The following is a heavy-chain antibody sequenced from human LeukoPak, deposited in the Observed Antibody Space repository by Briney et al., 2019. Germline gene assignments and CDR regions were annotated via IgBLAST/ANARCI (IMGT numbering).Heavy chain of an antibody. J-gene: IGHJ4*02. CDR2: IYPGDSDT. CDR1: GYSFTTYW. V-gene: IGHV5-51*01. D-gene: IGHD3-22*01. Sequence: GESLKFSCMGPGYSFTTYWIGWVRQMPGKGLEWMGIIYPGDSDTRYSPSFQGQVTISADKSISTAYLQWSSLKASDTAIYYCARSPYYYDSTIYFDYWGQGSLVTVS. CDR3: ARSPYYYDSTIYFDY.